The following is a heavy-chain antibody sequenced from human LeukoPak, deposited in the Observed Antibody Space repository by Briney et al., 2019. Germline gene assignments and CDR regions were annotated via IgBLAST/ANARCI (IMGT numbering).Heavy chain of an antibody. CDR3: AKDVGKWESLHFFDY. J-gene: IGHJ4*02. Sequence: GGSLRLSCAASGFTVSSNYMSWVRRAPGKGLEWISAISNSGGATHYADSVTGRFTISRDNSRNTLYLQMNSLRGDDTAVYYCAKDVGKWESLHFFDYWGQGTLVTVSS. D-gene: IGHD1-26*01. CDR2: ISNSGGAT. CDR1: GFTVSSNY. V-gene: IGHV3-23*01.